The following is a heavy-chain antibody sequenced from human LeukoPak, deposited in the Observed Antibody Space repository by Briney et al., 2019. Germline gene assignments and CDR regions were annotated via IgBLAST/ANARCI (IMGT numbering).Heavy chain of an antibody. J-gene: IGHJ4*02. CDR3: TREVSTVTFDY. CDR2: VYYNGLT. CDR1: GGSISPHY. V-gene: IGHV4-59*11. Sequence: SETLSLTCTVSGGSISPHYWTWMRQPPGKGLEWIGYVYYNGLTSYNTSLRRRLILSVDTARNQVSLKLTSVTAADTAVYYCTREVSTVTFDYWGQGTLVTVSS. D-gene: IGHD4-17*01.